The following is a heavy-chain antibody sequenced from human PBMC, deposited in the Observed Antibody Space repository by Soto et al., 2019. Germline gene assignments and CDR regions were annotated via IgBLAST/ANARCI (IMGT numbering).Heavy chain of an antibody. V-gene: IGHV3-30*18. CDR3: AEEHRGLYSRHYFES. J-gene: IGHJ4*02. Sequence: PGGSLRLSCAASGFTFSSYGMHWVRQAPGKGREWEAFVSYDGSVKDYEESVKGRFTISRDNSKKTLDLQMISLGVGDTAVYYCAEEHRGLYSRHYFESWGQGTQVTVS. CDR1: GFTFSSYG. D-gene: IGHD3-10*02. CDR2: VSYDGSVK.